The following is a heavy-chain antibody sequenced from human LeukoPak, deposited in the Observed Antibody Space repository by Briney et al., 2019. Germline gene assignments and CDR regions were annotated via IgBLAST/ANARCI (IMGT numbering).Heavy chain of an antibody. CDR2: IKPDGGEK. V-gene: IGHV3-7*01. CDR1: GFTFSTYW. CDR3: VREGSGHYFYFFDY. Sequence: GGSLRLSCAASGFTFSTYWMCWARQSPGKGLEWVANIKPDGGEKYYVDSVKGRFTISRDNAKNSLYLQMNSLRAEDTAVYYCVREGSGHYFYFFDYWGQGTLVTVSS. J-gene: IGHJ4*02. D-gene: IGHD4-17*01.